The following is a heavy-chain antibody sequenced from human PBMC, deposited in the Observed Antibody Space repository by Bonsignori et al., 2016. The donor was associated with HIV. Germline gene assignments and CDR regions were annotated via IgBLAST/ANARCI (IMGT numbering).Heavy chain of an antibody. CDR3: ARSRSRWINPNWFDP. D-gene: IGHD6-13*01. J-gene: IGHJ5*02. CDR2: ISSSSRYI. CDR1: GFNFGNYS. Sequence: EVQLVQSGGGLVKPGGSLRLSCAASGFNFGNYSMNWVRQAPGKGLEWISYISSSSRYIYYADSVKGRFTISTDNAKTSLYLQMNSLRAEDTAVYYCARSRSRWINPNWFDPW. V-gene: IGHV3-21*01.